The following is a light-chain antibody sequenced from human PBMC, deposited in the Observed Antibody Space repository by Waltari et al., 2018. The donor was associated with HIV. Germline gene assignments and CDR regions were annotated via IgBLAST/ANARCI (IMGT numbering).Light chain of an antibody. J-gene: IGLJ2*01. CDR2: EVS. Sequence: QSALTQPPSASGSPGQSVTISCTGTSSDVGGYNYVSWYQQHPGKAPKLMIYEVSKRASGVPDRFSGSKSGNTASLTFSGLQAEDEADYYCNSYAGSNNVVFGGGPKVTVL. CDR3: NSYAGSNNVV. V-gene: IGLV2-8*01. CDR1: SSDVGGYNY.